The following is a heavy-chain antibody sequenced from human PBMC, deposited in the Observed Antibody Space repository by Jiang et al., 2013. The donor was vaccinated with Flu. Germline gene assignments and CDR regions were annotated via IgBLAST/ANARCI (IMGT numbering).Heavy chain of an antibody. CDR1: GGTFSSYT. V-gene: IGHV1-69*04. Sequence: GAEVKKPGSSVKVSCKASGGTFSSYTISWVRQAPGQGLEWMGRIIPILGIANYAQKFQGRVTITADKSTSTAYMELSSLRSEDTAVYYCAREAAAAGTGVFDYWGQGTLVTVSS. J-gene: IGHJ4*02. CDR3: AREAAAAGTGVFDY. CDR2: IIPILGIA. D-gene: IGHD6-13*01.